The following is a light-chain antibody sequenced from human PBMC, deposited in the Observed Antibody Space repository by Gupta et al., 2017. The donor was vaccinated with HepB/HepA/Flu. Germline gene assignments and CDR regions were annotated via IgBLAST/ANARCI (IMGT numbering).Light chain of an antibody. J-gene: IGLJ1*01. CDR2: DDS. CDR1: NSNIGIGYD. V-gene: IGLV1-40*01. Sequence: QSVLTPPPSVSGAPGPMVTIPCPGSNSNIGIGYDVHWYQQHPGTAPKLLIFDDSKRPSGVPDRFSGSKSGTSASLAIAGLQAEDEADYYCQSYENSRSGYVFGSGTKVTVL. CDR3: QSYENSRSGYV.